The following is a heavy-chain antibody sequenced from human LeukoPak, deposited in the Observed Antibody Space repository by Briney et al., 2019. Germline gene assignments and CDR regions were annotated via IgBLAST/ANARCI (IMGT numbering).Heavy chain of an antibody. CDR1: GGSISSYY. J-gene: IGHJ3*02. V-gene: IGHV4-38-2*02. Sequence: PSETLSLTCTVSGGSISSYYWGWIRQPPGKGLEWIGSIYHSGSTYYNPSLKSRVTISVDTSKNQFSLKLSSVTAADTAVYYCARANGDYVYAFDIWGQGTMVTVSS. CDR3: ARANGDYVYAFDI. CDR2: IYHSGST. D-gene: IGHD4-17*01.